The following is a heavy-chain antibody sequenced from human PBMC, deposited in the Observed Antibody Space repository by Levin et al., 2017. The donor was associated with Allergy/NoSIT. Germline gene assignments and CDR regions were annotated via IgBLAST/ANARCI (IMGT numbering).Heavy chain of an antibody. Sequence: SQTLSLTCAVHGGSFSGYYWSWIRQPPGKGLEWIGEIFHSGSTNYNPSLKSRVTISVDTSKNQFSLKLRSVTAADTAVYYCSRGIGYDSGDYQDYWGQGTLVTVSS. J-gene: IGHJ4*02. CDR2: IFHSGST. CDR1: GGSFSGYY. V-gene: IGHV4-34*01. CDR3: SRGIGYDSGDYQDY. D-gene: IGHD4-17*01.